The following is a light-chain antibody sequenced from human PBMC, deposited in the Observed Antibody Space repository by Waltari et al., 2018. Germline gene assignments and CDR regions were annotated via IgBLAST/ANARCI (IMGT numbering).Light chain of an antibody. CDR1: SSDIGGYNS. CDR3: SSYSSISTVI. CDR2: EVS. Sequence: PGQSITISCTGTSSDIGGYNSVSWYQQHPGKAPKLMIYEVSYRPSGVSPRFSGSQSGTTASLTLSGLQAEDEADYYCSSYSSISTVIFAAGTKLTVL. V-gene: IGLV2-14*01. J-gene: IGLJ2*01.